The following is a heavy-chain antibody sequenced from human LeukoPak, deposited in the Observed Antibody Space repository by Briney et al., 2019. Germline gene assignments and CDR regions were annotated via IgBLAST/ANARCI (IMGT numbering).Heavy chain of an antibody. J-gene: IGHJ6*03. CDR1: GFTFSSYG. D-gene: IGHD5-12*01. CDR2: ISGSGGNT. V-gene: IGHV3-23*01. CDR3: ARTTEGYAGGPGYSYYYYMDV. Sequence: GGSLRLSCAASGFTFSSYGMSWVRQAPGKGLEWVSVISGSGGNTYYADSVKGRFTISRDNSKNTLYLQINSLRAEDTAVYYCARTTEGYAGGPGYSYYYYMDVWGKGTTVTISS.